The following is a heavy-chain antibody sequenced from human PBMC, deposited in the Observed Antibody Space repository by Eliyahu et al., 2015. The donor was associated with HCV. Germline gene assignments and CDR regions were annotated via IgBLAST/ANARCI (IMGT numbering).Heavy chain of an antibody. Sequence: QVQLKQSGPGLVKPSXXLSLTCXISGDSVSTNSAAXNWIRQSPSRGLEWLGRTYYRPKWYTDYADSVKSRIAINPDTSKNQFSLQLNSVTPGDTAVYYCARAYSSSWELTYYFDYWGQGTLVTVSS. V-gene: IGHV6-1*01. CDR2: TYYRPKWYT. CDR1: GDSVSTNSAA. D-gene: IGHD6-13*01. J-gene: IGHJ4*02. CDR3: ARAYSSSWELTYYFDY.